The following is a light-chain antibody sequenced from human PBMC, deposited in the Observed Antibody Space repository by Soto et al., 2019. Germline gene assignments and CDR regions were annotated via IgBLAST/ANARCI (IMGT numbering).Light chain of an antibody. CDR2: EAS. V-gene: IGKV1-5*03. CDR1: QSISSW. CDR3: QQYYSYPIT. J-gene: IGKJ5*01. Sequence: DIQLTQSPSTLSASVGDRVTITCRASQSISSWLAWYQQKPGKAPKLLIYEASRLESGVPSRFSGSGSGTDFTLTISSLQPDDFATYYCQQYYSYPITFGQGTRLEIK.